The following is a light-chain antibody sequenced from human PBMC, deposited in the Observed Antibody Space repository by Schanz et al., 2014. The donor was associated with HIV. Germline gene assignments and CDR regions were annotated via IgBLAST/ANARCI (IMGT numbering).Light chain of an antibody. V-gene: IGLV1-44*01. CDR2: SND. CDR1: SSDIGSNT. J-gene: IGLJ3*02. Sequence: QSVLTQPPSASGTPGQRVTISCSGSSSDIGSNTVNWYQQLPGTAPKLLIYSNDQRPSGVPARFSGSKSGTSASLAISGLQSEDEADYYCSSYTSSSTLVFGGGTKLTVL. CDR3: SSYTSSSTLV.